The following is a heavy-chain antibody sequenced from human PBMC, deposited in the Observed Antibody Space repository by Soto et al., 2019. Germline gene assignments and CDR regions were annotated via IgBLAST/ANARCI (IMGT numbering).Heavy chain of an antibody. CDR3: ARDLRPYDYDSSGYASSGMDV. D-gene: IGHD3-22*01. J-gene: IGHJ6*02. CDR2: IIPIFGTA. Sequence: QVQLVQSGAEVKKPGSSVKVSCKASGGTFSSYAISWVRQAPGQGLEWMGGIIPIFGTANYAQKFQGRVTITADDSTSTAYMELSSLRSEDTAVYYCARDLRPYDYDSSGYASSGMDVWGQGTTVTVSS. V-gene: IGHV1-69*01. CDR1: GGTFSSYA.